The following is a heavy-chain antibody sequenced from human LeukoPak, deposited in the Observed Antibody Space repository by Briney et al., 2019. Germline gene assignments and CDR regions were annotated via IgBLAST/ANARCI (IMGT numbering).Heavy chain of an antibody. CDR2: IYYSGST. Sequence: PSETLSLTCTVSGGSISSGGYYWSWIRQHPGKGLEWIGYIYYSGSTYYNPSLKSRVTISVDTSKNQFSLKLSSVTAADTAVYYCARDQPYDSSGHDAFDIWGQGTMVTVSS. CDR3: ARDQPYDSSGHDAFDI. D-gene: IGHD3-22*01. CDR1: GGSISSGGYY. J-gene: IGHJ3*02. V-gene: IGHV4-31*03.